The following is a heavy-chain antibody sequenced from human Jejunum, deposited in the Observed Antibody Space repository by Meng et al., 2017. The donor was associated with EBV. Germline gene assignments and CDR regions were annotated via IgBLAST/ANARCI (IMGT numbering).Heavy chain of an antibody. D-gene: IGHD6-13*01. Sequence: QVQLVQSGAEVKKPGASVKVSCKASGYTFTSYAIHWVRQAPGQRLEWMGWISAGNGITKYSQKFQGRVTVTRDTSTAYMELSRLRSEDTAVYYCARGSSWYRGDYWGQGTLVTVSS. V-gene: IGHV1-3*01. J-gene: IGHJ4*02. CDR3: ARGSSWYRGDY. CDR2: ISAGNGIT. CDR1: GYTFTSYA.